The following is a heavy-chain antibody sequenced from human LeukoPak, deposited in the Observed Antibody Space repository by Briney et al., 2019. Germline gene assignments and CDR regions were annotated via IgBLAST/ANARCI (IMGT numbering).Heavy chain of an antibody. CDR1: GFTFSSYA. CDR2: ISGSGGST. Sequence: GGSLRLSCAASGFTFSSYAMSWVRQAPGKGLVWVSAISGSGGSTYYADSVKGRFTISRDNSKSTLYLQMNSLRAEDTAVYYCAKDRVVAPDYWGQGTLVTVSS. CDR3: AKDRVVAPDY. V-gene: IGHV3-23*01. D-gene: IGHD2-21*01. J-gene: IGHJ4*02.